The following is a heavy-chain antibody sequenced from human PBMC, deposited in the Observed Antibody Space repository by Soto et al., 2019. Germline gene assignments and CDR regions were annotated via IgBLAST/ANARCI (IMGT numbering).Heavy chain of an antibody. Sequence: EVQLLESGGGLVQPGGSLRLSCAASGFTFVNYAMTWVRQAPGKGLEWVSTINGDNGGTYYADSVKGRFTISRDNYQNTLYLHMSSLRSEDTAIYYCARADVMLVAIITTLDDSWGQGTLVTVSS. J-gene: IGHJ4*02. CDR3: ARADVMLVAIITTLDDS. CDR1: GFTFVNYA. V-gene: IGHV3-23*01. D-gene: IGHD2-8*02. CDR2: INGDNGGT.